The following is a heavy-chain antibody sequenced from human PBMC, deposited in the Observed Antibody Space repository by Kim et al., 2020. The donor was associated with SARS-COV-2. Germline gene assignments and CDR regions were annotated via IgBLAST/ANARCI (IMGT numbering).Heavy chain of an antibody. CDR2: INHSGST. CDR3: ARGRGWLDP. V-gene: IGHV4-34*01. D-gene: IGHD3-10*01. CDR1: GGSFSGYY. Sequence: SETLSLTCAVYGGSFSGYYWSWIRQPPGKGLEWIGEINHSGSTNYNPSLKSRVTISVDTSKNQFSLKLSSVTAADTAVYYCARGRGWLDPWGQGTLVTVSS. J-gene: IGHJ5*02.